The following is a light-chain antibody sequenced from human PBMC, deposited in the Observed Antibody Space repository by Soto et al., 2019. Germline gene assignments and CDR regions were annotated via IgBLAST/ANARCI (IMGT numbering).Light chain of an antibody. V-gene: IGLV2-11*01. CDR2: DVS. CDR1: SGDVGGYNF. Sequence: QSALTQPRSVSGSPGQSVTISCTGTSGDVGGYNFVSWYQQHPGKAPTLMIFDVSQRPSGVTDRFSGSKSGNTASLTISGLHADEEADYYCCSYGGSYTGVFGGGTKVTVL. CDR3: CSYGGSYTGV. J-gene: IGLJ3*02.